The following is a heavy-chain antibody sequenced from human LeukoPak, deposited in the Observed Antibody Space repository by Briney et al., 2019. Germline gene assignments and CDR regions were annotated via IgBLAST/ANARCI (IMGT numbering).Heavy chain of an antibody. D-gene: IGHD3-22*01. J-gene: IGHJ4*02. V-gene: IGHV3-30*02. Sequence: GSLRLSCAASGFTFSSYGMHWVRQAPGKGLEWVAFIRYDGSNKYYADSVKGRFTISRDNSKNTLYLQMNSLRAEDTAVYYCAKDRLYDSSGYYYYEWGQGTLVTVSS. CDR3: AKDRLYDSSGYYYYE. CDR2: IRYDGSNK. CDR1: GFTFSSYG.